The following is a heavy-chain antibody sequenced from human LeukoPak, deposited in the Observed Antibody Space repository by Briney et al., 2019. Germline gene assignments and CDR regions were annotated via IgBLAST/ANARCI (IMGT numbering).Heavy chain of an antibody. CDR1: GYSFTGYY. V-gene: IGHV1-2*02. CDR2: INPNTGGT. J-gene: IGHJ5*02. D-gene: IGHD4-17*01. CDR3: AREGGSTVTRYNWIDA. Sequence: ASVKVSCKASGYSFTGYYMHWVRQAPGQGLEWMGWINPNTGGTNYAQKSQGRVTMTRDTSISTAYMELSRLRSDDTAVYYCAREGGSTVTRYNWIDAWGQGTLVTVSS.